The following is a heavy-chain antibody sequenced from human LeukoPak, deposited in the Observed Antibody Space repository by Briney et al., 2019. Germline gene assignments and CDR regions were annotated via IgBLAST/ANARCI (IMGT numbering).Heavy chain of an antibody. CDR1: GGSIRSYY. J-gene: IGHJ6*02. CDR2: IYYSGST. V-gene: IGHV4-59*12. D-gene: IGHD3-3*01. Sequence: PSETLSLTCTVSGGSIRSYYWSWIRQPPGKGLEWIGYIYYSGSTNYNPSLKSRVTISVDTSKNQFSLKLSSVTAADTAVYYCARGGSSYDFWSGYYPNYYYYGMDVWGQGTTVTVSS. CDR3: ARGGSSYDFWSGYYPNYYYYGMDV.